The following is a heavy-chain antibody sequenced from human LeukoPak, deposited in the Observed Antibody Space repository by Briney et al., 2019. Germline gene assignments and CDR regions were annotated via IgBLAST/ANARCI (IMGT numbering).Heavy chain of an antibody. CDR2: ISGDGGST. D-gene: IGHD6-13*01. CDR1: GFTFSNYA. Sequence: PGGSLRLSCAASGFTFSNYAMSWVRQAPGKGLEWVSGISGDGGSTYYADSVKGRLTISRGSSENALYLQMNSLRAEDTAVYYCAKTSKYSTTWYDYWGQGTLVTVSS. CDR3: AKTSKYSTTWYDY. J-gene: IGHJ4*02. V-gene: IGHV3-23*01.